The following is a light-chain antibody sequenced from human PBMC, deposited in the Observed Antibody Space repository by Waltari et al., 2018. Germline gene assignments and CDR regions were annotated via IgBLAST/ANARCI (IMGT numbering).Light chain of an antibody. CDR1: SSDVGDYNY. J-gene: IGLJ2*01. V-gene: IGLV2-14*03. Sequence: QSALTQPASVSGSPGQSITISCTGTSSDVGDYNYVPWYQRHPGKAPKLIIFDVSNRPPGVSNRFSGSKSGDTASLTISGLQAEDEADYYCSSYTSSSTYVVFGGGTKLTVL. CDR2: DVS. CDR3: SSYTSSSTYVV.